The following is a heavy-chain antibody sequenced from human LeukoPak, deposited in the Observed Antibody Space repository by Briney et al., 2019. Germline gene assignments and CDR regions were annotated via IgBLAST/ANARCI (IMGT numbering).Heavy chain of an antibody. CDR2: INSDGSIT. J-gene: IGHJ4*02. CDR3: AKIDAY. CDR1: GFTFSRNW. V-gene: IGHV3-74*01. Sequence: GGSLRLSCAASGFTFSRNWMHWVRQAPGKGLVWVSRINSDGSITNYADSVKGRFTISRDNAKNTLYLQMSSLRAEDTAVYYWAKIDAYWGQGTLVTVSS.